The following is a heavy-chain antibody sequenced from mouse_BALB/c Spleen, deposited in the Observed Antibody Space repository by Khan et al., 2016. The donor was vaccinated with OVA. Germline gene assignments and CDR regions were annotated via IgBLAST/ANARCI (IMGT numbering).Heavy chain of an antibody. CDR3: KTAYYMDYFDY. CDR1: GSTFTSYG. J-gene: IGHJ2*01. D-gene: IGHD2-12*01. Sequence: EVQLQESGAELGRPGSSVKLSCKTSGSTFTSYGIKWVKQRPGQGLEWIGYIYPGNGYTEYNERFQGKAILTSDTSSSTAYMQLSSLTSEDSAMDFCKTAYYMDYFDYWGQGTILTVSS. CDR2: IYPGNGYT. V-gene: IGHV1S134*01.